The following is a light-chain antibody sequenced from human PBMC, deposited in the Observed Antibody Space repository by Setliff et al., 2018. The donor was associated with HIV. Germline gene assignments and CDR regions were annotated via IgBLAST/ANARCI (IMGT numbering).Light chain of an antibody. CDR2: RSD. CDR1: TSNIGSSF. V-gene: IGLV1-47*01. Sequence: QSVLTQPSSASGTPGQNVTIFCSGTTSNIGSSFVYWYRQLPGTTPQLLIYRSDQRPSGVPDRFSGSKSGTSAFLAITGLRSDDEADYYCASWDESLGGLYVFGGGTKVTVL. CDR3: ASWDESLGGLYV. J-gene: IGLJ1*01.